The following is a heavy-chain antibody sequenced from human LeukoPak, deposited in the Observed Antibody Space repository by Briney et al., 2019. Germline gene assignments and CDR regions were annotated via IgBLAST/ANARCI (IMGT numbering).Heavy chain of an antibody. V-gene: IGHV3-7*01. CDR2: IKQDGSEK. J-gene: IGHJ4*02. D-gene: IGHD5-24*01. Sequence: GGSLRLSCAASGFTFSSYWMSWVRQAPGKGLEWVANIKQDGSEKDYVDSVKGRFTISRDNAKNSLYLQMNSLRAEDTAVYYCAREADDGVYYFDYWGQGTLVTVSS. CDR3: AREADDGVYYFDY. CDR1: GFTFSSYW.